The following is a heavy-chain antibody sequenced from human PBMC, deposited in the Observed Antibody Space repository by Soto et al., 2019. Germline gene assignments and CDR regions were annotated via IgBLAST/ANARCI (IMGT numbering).Heavy chain of an antibody. CDR3: ARGGYFDL. Sequence: QVQLQQWGAGLLKPSETLSLTCAVYGGSLSGYFWSWIRQSPGKGLEWIGEINHSGSTNYNPSLKSRVTVSVDTSKQQFSLRLSSVTAADSAVYYCARGGYFDLWGRGTLVTVSS. CDR1: GGSLSGYF. V-gene: IGHV4-34*02. J-gene: IGHJ2*01. CDR2: INHSGST.